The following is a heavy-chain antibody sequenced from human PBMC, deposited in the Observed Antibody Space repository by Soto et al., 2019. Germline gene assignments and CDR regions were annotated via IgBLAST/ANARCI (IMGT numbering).Heavy chain of an antibody. CDR1: GGSFSPNY. J-gene: IGHJ4*02. Sequence: PSETLSLTCRLSGGSFSPNYRGWFLQSPGKGLEWVGYIYYGGTTSYNPSLRSRVTISLETSKSHFSLRLSSVTAADTAVYYCARAAPRYCSGGSCYSGRDYWGQGTLVTVSS. D-gene: IGHD2-15*01. V-gene: IGHV4-59*12. CDR2: IYYGGTT. CDR3: ARAAPRYCSGGSCYSGRDY.